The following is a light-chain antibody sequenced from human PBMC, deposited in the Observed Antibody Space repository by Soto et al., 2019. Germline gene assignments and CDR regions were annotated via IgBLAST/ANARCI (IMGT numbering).Light chain of an antibody. CDR1: QSGSSY. J-gene: IGKJ1*01. CDR2: GAS. V-gene: IGKV3-15*01. CDR3: QQYNNWPQT. Sequence: EIVLTQSPATLSVSPGEGATLSWRTSQSGSSYLAWYQQKPGQAPRPLIYGASTRATGTPARFSGSGSGTEFTLTISSLQSEDFAVYYCQQYNNWPQTFGQGTKVDIK.